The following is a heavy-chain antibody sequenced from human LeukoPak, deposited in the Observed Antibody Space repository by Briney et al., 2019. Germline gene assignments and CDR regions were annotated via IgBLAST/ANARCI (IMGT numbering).Heavy chain of an antibody. CDR3: ARAGYSYGYWIFDY. Sequence: SETLSLTCTVSGGSISSGSYYWRWIRQPAGKGLEWIGRIYTSGSINYNPSLKSRVTISVDTSKNQFSLKLSSVTAADTAVYYCARAGYSYGYWIFDYWGQGTLVTVSS. J-gene: IGHJ4*02. CDR1: GGSISSGSYY. D-gene: IGHD5-18*01. CDR2: IYTSGSI. V-gene: IGHV4-61*02.